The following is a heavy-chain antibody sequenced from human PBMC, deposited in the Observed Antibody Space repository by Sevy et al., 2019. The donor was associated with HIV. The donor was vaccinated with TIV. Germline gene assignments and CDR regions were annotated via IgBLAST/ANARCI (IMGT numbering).Heavy chain of an antibody. CDR2: VSWNSRNI. CDR3: AKDINRGCDGINCYPYYYYFYGLDV. V-gene: IGHV3-9*01. Sequence: GGSLRLSCAASGFPFNDHAMHWVRQVPGKGLEWVSGVSWNSRNIGYADSVKGRFTISRDNANNFLYLETNSLRPEDTAFYYCAKDINRGCDGINCYPYYYYFYGLDVWGQGTTVTVSS. CDR1: GFPFNDHA. J-gene: IGHJ6*02. D-gene: IGHD3-16*01.